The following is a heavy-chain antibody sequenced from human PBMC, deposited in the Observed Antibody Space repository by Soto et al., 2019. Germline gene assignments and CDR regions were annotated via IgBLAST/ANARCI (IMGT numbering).Heavy chain of an antibody. D-gene: IGHD3-10*01. CDR2: ISSSSSTI. CDR1: GFTFSSYS. CDR3: ARDTALRGDIIFDY. Sequence: EVQLVESGGGLVQPGGSLRLSCAASGFTFSSYSMNWVRQAPGKGLEWVSYISSSSSTIYYADSVKGRFTISRDNAKNALYLQMNSLRAEDTAVYYCARDTALRGDIIFDYWGQGTLVTVSS. V-gene: IGHV3-48*01. J-gene: IGHJ4*02.